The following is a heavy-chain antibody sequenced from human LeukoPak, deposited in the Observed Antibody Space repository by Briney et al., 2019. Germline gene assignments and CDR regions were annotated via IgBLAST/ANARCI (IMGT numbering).Heavy chain of an antibody. CDR2: IHSGST. V-gene: IGHV4-31*03. Sequence: SETLSLTCSVSGGSVSSGAYSWTWIRQHPGKGLEWIGYIHSGSTYYNPSLKGRVIISGDTSRNHFSLRLSSVTAADAAVYYCARDVSGWGYAFDIWGQGTMVTVSS. J-gene: IGHJ3*02. D-gene: IGHD6-25*01. CDR3: ARDVSGWGYAFDI. CDR1: GGSVSSGAYS.